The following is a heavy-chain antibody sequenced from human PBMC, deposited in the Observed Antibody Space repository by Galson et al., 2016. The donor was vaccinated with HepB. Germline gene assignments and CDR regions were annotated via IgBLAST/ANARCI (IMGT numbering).Heavy chain of an antibody. Sequence: SLRLSCAASEFTFSSYSMNWVRQAPGKGLEWVSSIISNSNYIYYADSVKGRFTISRDNAKNSLYLQMNSLRVEDTAVYYCARDPYSMRVDVNDAFDIWGQGTTVTVSS. J-gene: IGHJ3*02. CDR2: IISNSNYI. V-gene: IGHV3-21*06. CDR3: ARDPYSMRVDVNDAFDI. CDR1: EFTFSSYS. D-gene: IGHD2/OR15-2a*01.